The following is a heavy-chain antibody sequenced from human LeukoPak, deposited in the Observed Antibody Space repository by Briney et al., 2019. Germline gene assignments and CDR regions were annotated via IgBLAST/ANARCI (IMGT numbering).Heavy chain of an antibody. J-gene: IGHJ4*02. Sequence: PSETLSLTCAVYGGSFSGYYWSWIRQPPGKGPEWIGEINHSGSTNYNPSLKSRVTISVDTSKNQFSLKLSSVTAADTAVYYCAREIAAWWYFDYWGQGTLVTVSS. V-gene: IGHV4-34*01. CDR2: INHSGST. CDR1: GGSFSGYY. CDR3: AREIAAWWYFDY. D-gene: IGHD6-6*01.